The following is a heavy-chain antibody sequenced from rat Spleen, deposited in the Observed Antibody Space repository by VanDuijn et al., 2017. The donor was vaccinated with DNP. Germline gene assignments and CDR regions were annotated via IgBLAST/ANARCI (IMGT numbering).Heavy chain of an antibody. CDR2: ITSSGGTT. CDR1: GFTFKDYW. J-gene: IGHJ3*01. Sequence: EVQLVESGGDLVQPGRSLKLSCVASGFTFKDYWMTWIRQVPGKGLEWVASITSSGGTTYYPDSVKGRFTISRDNAKNTLYLQMNSLISEDTATYYCARDRTGTWFAYCGQSTLVTVSS. CDR3: ARDRTGTWFAY. D-gene: IGHD5-1*01. V-gene: IGHV5-31*01.